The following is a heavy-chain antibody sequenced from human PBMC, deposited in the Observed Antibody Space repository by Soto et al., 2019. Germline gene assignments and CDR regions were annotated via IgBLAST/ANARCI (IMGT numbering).Heavy chain of an antibody. D-gene: IGHD2-15*01. CDR3: ARAGGLLLDY. CDR2: ISYDGSNK. Sequence: QVQLVESGGGVVQPGRSLRLSCAASGFTFSSYAMHWVRQAPGKGLEWVAVISYDGSNKYYADPVKGRFTISRDISKNTLYLQMNSLRAEDTAVYYCARAGGLLLDYWGQGTLVTVSS. J-gene: IGHJ4*02. V-gene: IGHV3-30-3*01. CDR1: GFTFSSYA.